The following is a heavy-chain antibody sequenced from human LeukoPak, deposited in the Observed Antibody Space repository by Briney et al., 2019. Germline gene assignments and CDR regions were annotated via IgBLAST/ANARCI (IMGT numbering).Heavy chain of an antibody. CDR3: ARIHCSGGSCFARNYYYYYYMDV. CDR2: INHSGST. J-gene: IGHJ6*03. V-gene: IGHV4-34*01. D-gene: IGHD2-15*01. Sequence: SETLSLTCAVYGGSFSGYYWSWIRQPPGKVLEWIGEINHSGSTNYNPSLKSRVTISVDTSKNQFSLKLSSVTAADTAVYYCARIHCSGGSCFARNYYYYYYMDVWGKGTTVTISS. CDR1: GGSFSGYY.